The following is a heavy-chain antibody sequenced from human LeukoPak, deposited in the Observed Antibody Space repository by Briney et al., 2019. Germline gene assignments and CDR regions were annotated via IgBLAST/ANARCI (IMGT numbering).Heavy chain of an antibody. V-gene: IGHV1-69*01. J-gene: IGHJ5*02. D-gene: IGHD3-3*01. CDR2: IIPIFGTA. CDR1: GGTCSSYA. Sequence: GSSVKVSCKASGGTCSSYAISWVRQAPGQGLEWMGGIIPIFGTANYAQKFQGRVTITADESTSTAYMELSSLRSEDTAVYYCAREWLFWSGCYLRRGHWFDPWGQGTLVTVSS. CDR3: AREWLFWSGCYLRRGHWFDP.